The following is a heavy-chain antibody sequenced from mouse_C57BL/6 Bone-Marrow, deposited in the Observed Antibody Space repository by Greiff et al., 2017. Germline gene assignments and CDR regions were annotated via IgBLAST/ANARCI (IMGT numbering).Heavy chain of an antibody. CDR1: GYTFTDYE. CDR2: IDPETGGT. D-gene: IGHD1-1*01. Sequence: QVQLQQSGAELVRPGASVTLSCKASGYTFTDYEMHWVKQTPVHGLEWIGAIDPETGGTAYNQKFKGKAILTADKSSSTAYMELRSLTSEASAVYYCTRPYYYGSSYFAYWGQGTLVTVSA. V-gene: IGHV1-15*01. J-gene: IGHJ3*01. CDR3: TRPYYYGSSYFAY.